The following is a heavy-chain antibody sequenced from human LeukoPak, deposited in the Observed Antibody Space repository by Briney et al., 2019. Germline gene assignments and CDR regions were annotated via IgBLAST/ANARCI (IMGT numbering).Heavy chain of an antibody. D-gene: IGHD3-22*01. CDR2: MNPISGNT. V-gene: IGHV1-8*01. J-gene: IGHJ4*02. CDR1: GYTFTSYD. CDR3: ARGGGGYYYDSSGYPY. Sequence: ASVKVSCKASGYTFTSYDISWVRQATGQGLEWMGWMNPISGNTGYAQKFQGRVTMTRSTSISTAYMELSSLRSEDTAVYYCARGGGGYYYDSSGYPYWGQGTLVTVPS.